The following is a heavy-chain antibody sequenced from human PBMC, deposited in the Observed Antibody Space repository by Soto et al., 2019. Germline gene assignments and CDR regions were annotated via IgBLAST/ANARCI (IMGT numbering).Heavy chain of an antibody. CDR3: ARHAGSRVRYYYYYMDV. Sequence: SETLSLTCTVSGGSISSSSYYWGWIRQPPGKGLEWIGSIYYSGSTYYNPSLKSRVTISVDTSKNQFSLKLSSVTAADTAVYYCARHAGSRVRYYYYYMDVWGKGTTVTVSS. CDR2: IYYSGST. V-gene: IGHV4-39*01. J-gene: IGHJ6*03. D-gene: IGHD2-2*01. CDR1: GGSISSSSYY.